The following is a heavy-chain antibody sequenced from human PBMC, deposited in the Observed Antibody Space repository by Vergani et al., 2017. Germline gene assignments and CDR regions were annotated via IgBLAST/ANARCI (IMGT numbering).Heavy chain of an antibody. V-gene: IGHV4-30-4*08. Sequence: QVQLQESGPGLVKPSQTLSLTCTVSGGSISIGDYYWSWIRQPPGKGLEWIGYIYYSGRTYYNPSLKSRVTISVDTSKNQFSLKLCSVTDADTAVYYCARVPVRDGYGSTVTPYDFDYWGQGSLVTVSS. J-gene: IGHJ4*02. D-gene: IGHD4-17*01. CDR3: ARVPVRDGYGSTVTPYDFDY. CDR2: IYYSGRT. CDR1: GGSISIGDYY.